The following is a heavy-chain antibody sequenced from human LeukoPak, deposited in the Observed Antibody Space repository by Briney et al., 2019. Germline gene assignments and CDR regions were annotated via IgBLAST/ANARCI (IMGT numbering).Heavy chain of an antibody. J-gene: IGHJ4*02. CDR2: ISSSSSYI. D-gene: IGHD2-2*01. CDR3: AKSGPYCSSTSCNYFDY. V-gene: IGHV3-21*04. Sequence: GGSLRLSCAASGFTFSSYSMNWVRQAPGKGLEWVSSISSSSSYIYYADSVKGRFTISRDNAKNSLYLQMNSLRAEDTAVYYCAKSGPYCSSTSCNYFDYRGQGTLVTVSS. CDR1: GFTFSSYS.